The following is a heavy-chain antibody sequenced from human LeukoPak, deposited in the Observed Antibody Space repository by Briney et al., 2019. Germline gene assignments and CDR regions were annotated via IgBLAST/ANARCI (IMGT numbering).Heavy chain of an antibody. CDR1: GFTFSSYA. V-gene: IGHV3-48*02. J-gene: IGHJ3*02. D-gene: IGHD5-12*01. Sequence: PGGSLRLSCAASGFTFSSYAMSWVRQAPGKGLEWVSYISSSSSTIYYADSVKGRFTISRDNAKNSLYLQMNSLRDEDTAVYYCARDEGYSGYVDAFDIWGQGAMVTVSS. CDR3: ARDEGYSGYVDAFDI. CDR2: ISSSSSTI.